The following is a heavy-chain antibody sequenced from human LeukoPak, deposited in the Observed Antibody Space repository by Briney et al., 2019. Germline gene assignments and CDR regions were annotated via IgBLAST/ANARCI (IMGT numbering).Heavy chain of an antibody. CDR2: ISYDGTYK. J-gene: IGHJ4*02. CDR1: GFTFSSYA. CDR3: ARTKEMATISYFDS. Sequence: LSGGSLRLSCAASGFTFSSYAIHWVRQAPGQGLEWVAAISYDGTYKYYADSVKGRFTISRDNAKNSLYLQMNSLRAEDTAVYYCARTKEMATISYFDSWGQGTLVTVSS. V-gene: IGHV3-30-3*01. D-gene: IGHD5-24*01.